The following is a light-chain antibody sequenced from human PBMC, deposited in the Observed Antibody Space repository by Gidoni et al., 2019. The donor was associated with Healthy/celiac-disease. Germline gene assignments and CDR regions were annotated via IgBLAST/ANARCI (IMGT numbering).Light chain of an antibody. Sequence: EIVMTQSPATLSVSPGERATLSCRASQSVSSNLAWYQQKPGQAPRLLIYGASTRATGIPARFSGSGSGTEFTLTISSLQSEDFAVYYCQQYNNWPRLFTFXPXTKVXIK. J-gene: IGKJ3*01. V-gene: IGKV3-15*01. CDR3: QQYNNWPRLFT. CDR2: GAS. CDR1: QSVSSN.